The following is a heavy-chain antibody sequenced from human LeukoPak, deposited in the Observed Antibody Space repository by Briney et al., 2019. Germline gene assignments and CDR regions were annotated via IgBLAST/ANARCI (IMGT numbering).Heavy chain of an antibody. CDR3: ARAGCSSTSCYNWFDP. CDR1: GYTFTSYD. Sequence: GASVKVSCKASGYTFTSYDINWVRQATGQGLEWMGWMNPNSGNTGYAQKFQGRVTITRNTSISTAYMELSSLRSEDTAVYYCARAGCSSTSCYNWFDPWGQGTLVTVSS. D-gene: IGHD2-2*01. CDR2: MNPNSGNT. V-gene: IGHV1-8*03. J-gene: IGHJ5*02.